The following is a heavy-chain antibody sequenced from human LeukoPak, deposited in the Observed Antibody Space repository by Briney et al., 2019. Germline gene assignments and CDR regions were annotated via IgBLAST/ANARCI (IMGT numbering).Heavy chain of an antibody. D-gene: IGHD4-17*01. CDR3: ERNVPHYGDYSAANYYYYGMDV. CDR1: GFTFSSHS. J-gene: IGHJ6*02. Sequence: GGSLRLSCAGSGFTFSSHSINWVRQAPGKGLEWVSSISSSSSFRYYADSVRGRFTISRDNAKNSVYLQMNSLRAEDTAVYYCERNVPHYGDYSAANYYYYGMDVWGQGTTVTVSS. CDR2: ISSSSSFR. V-gene: IGHV3-21*01.